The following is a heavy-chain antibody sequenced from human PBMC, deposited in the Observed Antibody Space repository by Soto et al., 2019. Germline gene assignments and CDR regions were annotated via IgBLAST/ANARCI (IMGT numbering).Heavy chain of an antibody. CDR1: GYTFTSYG. CDR3: ARGRIIVAGGFDP. Sequence: ASVKVSCKASGYTFTSYGISWVRQAPGQGLEWMGWISAYNGNTNYAEKFQGRLTMTRNTSISTVYMELSSLSFEDTAVYYCARGRIIVAGGFDPWGQGTLVTVSS. D-gene: IGHD6-19*01. CDR2: ISAYNGNT. J-gene: IGHJ5*02. V-gene: IGHV1-18*01.